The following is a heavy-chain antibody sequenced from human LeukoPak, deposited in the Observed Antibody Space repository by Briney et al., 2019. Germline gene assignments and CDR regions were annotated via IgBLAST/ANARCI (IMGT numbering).Heavy chain of an antibody. CDR3: ARDLLSPVDTAMVSDY. J-gene: IGHJ4*02. D-gene: IGHD5-18*01. CDR1: GYTFTGYY. CDR2: INPNSGGT. V-gene: IGHV1-2*03. Sequence: LGASVKVSCKASGYTFTGYYMHWVRQAPGQGLEWMGWINPNSGGTNYAQKFQGRVTITADKSTSTAYMELSSLRSEDTAVYYCARDLLSPVDTAMVSDYWGQGTLVTVSS.